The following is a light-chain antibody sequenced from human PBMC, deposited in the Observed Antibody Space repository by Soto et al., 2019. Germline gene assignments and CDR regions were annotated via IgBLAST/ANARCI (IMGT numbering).Light chain of an antibody. CDR3: SSFTDGNNLV. CDR1: SSNIGAPYD. V-gene: IGLV1-40*01. J-gene: IGLJ1*01. CDR2: GGN. Sequence: QSVLTQPPSVSGAPGQGVTISCAGSSSNIGAPYDVHWYQHLPGTAPKLLLYGGNNRPSGVPDRFSGSRSGTSASLAITGLQAEDEADYYCSSFTDGNNLVFGTGTKVTVL.